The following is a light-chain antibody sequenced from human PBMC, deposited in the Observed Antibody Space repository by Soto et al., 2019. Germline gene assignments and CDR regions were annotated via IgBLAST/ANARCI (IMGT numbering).Light chain of an antibody. J-gene: IGKJ1*01. V-gene: IGKV3-15*01. CDR1: QNVSTN. Sequence: EIVMTQSPATLSVSPGERATLSCRASQNVSTNLAWYQQKRGQAPRLLIYGASTRATGFPGRFSGSGSGTDFTLTISSLQSEDFAVYYCQQNNNWPRTFGQGTKVDIK. CDR3: QQNNNWPRT. CDR2: GAS.